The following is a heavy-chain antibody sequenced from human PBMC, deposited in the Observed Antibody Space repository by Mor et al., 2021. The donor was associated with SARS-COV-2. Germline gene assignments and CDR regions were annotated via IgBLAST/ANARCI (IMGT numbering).Heavy chain of an antibody. CDR3: ARDSSSSIGGWFDP. Sequence: IYPGDSDTRYSPSFQGQVTISADKSISTAYLQWSSLKASDTAIYYCARDSSSSIGGWFDPWGQGTLVTVSS. J-gene: IGHJ5*02. D-gene: IGHD6-6*01. CDR2: IYPGDSDT. V-gene: IGHV5-51*01.